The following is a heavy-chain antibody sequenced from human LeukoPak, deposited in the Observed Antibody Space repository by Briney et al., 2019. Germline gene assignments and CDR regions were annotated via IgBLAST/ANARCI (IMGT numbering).Heavy chain of an antibody. CDR3: ARARYVNSFYVFDI. D-gene: IGHD3-9*01. J-gene: IGHJ3*02. Sequence: SETLSLTCTVSGGSISSYYWSWIRLPPGKGLEWIGYLSKSGNTNYSPSLKSRVTIFGDTSKNQFFLKLSSVTAADTAMYYCARARYVNSFYVFDIWGQGTLVTVFS. CDR2: LSKSGNT. CDR1: GGSISSYY. V-gene: IGHV4-59*01.